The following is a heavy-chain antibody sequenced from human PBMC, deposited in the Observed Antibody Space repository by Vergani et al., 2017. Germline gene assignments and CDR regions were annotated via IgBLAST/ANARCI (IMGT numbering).Heavy chain of an antibody. D-gene: IGHD3-3*01. J-gene: IGHJ4*02. Sequence: EVQLVESGGGLVQPGGSLRLSCAASGFTFSSYSMNWVRQAPGKGLEWVSYISSSSSTIYYADSVKGRFTISRDNAKNSLYLQMNSLRAEDTAVYYCARSGSTIFGRGHFDYWGQGTLVTVSS. CDR1: GFTFSSYS. V-gene: IGHV3-48*01. CDR2: ISSSSSTI. CDR3: ARSGSTIFGRGHFDY.